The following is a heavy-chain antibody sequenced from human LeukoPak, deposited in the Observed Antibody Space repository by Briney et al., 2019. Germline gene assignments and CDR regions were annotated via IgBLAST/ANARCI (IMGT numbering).Heavy chain of an antibody. CDR1: GFTFSSYW. Sequence: HPGGSLRLSCAASGFTFSSYWMHWVRQAPGKGLVWVSRINGDGSSTNYADSVKGRFTISRDNAKNTLYLQMNSLRDEDTAVYHCARVDIRGYRSFYHYYGMDVWGQGTTVTVSS. V-gene: IGHV3-74*01. J-gene: IGHJ6*02. CDR3: ARVDIRGYRSFYHYYGMDV. CDR2: INGDGSST. D-gene: IGHD3-22*01.